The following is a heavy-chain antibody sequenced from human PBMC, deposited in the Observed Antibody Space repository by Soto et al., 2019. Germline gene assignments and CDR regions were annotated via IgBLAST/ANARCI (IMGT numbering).Heavy chain of an antibody. V-gene: IGHV3-23*01. D-gene: IGHD3-10*01. Sequence: GGSLRLSCAASGFTFSSYAMSWVRQAPGKGLEWVLAISGSCGSTYYADSVKGRFTISRVYSKNTLYLQMNSLSAEDTAVYYCAKDMVRGVRFIDYWGQGTLVTVSS. CDR1: GFTFSSYA. CDR2: ISGSCGST. J-gene: IGHJ4*02. CDR3: AKDMVRGVRFIDY.